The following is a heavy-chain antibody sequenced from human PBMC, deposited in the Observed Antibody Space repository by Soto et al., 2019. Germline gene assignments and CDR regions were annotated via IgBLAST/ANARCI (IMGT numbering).Heavy chain of an antibody. CDR1: GFTFNTYS. J-gene: IGHJ4*02. CDR2: IWYDGTQE. Sequence: QVQLEESGGGVVQPGRSLRLSCEASGFTFNTYSMHWVRQPPGKGLEWLAAIWYDGTQEYYADSVKGRFIFSRDNSEKTLYLEMNSLRAEDTAVYYCARAGGTTVTGLWHFDSWGQGTLVTVSS. V-gene: IGHV3-33*01. D-gene: IGHD4-17*01. CDR3: ARAGGTTVTGLWHFDS.